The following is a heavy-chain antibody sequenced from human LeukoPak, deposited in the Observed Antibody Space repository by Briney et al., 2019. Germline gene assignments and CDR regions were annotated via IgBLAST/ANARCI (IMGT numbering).Heavy chain of an antibody. CDR2: IFTSGIISGNT. Sequence: SETLSLTCTVSGGSTSSYYWSWIRQPPGKGLEWIGRIFTSGIISGNTNYNPSLESRVTISVDTSKNQFSLKLSSVTAADTAVYYCARDPFYGSGSYYQDYWGQGTLVTVSS. D-gene: IGHD3-10*01. V-gene: IGHV4-4*08. CDR1: GGSTSSYY. CDR3: ARDPFYGSGSYYQDY. J-gene: IGHJ4*02.